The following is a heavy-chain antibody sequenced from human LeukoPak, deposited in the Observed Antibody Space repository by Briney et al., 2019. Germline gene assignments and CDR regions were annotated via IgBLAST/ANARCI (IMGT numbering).Heavy chain of an antibody. Sequence: ASVKVSCKASGYTFTGYYMHWVRQAPGQGLEWMGWINPNSGGTNYAQKFQGRVTMTRDTSISTAYMELSRLRSDDTAVYYCARGRQWLVPDAFDIWGQGTMVTVSS. D-gene: IGHD6-19*01. CDR2: INPNSGGT. CDR3: ARGRQWLVPDAFDI. CDR1: GYTFTGYY. V-gene: IGHV1-2*02. J-gene: IGHJ3*02.